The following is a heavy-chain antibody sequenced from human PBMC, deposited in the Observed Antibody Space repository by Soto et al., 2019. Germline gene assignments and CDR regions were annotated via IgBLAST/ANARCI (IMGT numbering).Heavy chain of an antibody. V-gene: IGHV4-34*01. D-gene: IGHD2-8*02. CDR3: ARDKITGLFDY. CDR1: GGSFSGYY. Sequence: SETLSLTCAVYGGSFSGYYWTWIRQPPGTGLEWIGEINHSGRTNYNPSIKSRVNKSVDTSKNQFSLKMTFVTAAYTVVYYCARDKITGLFDYWGQGTLVTVSS. CDR2: INHSGRT. J-gene: IGHJ4*02.